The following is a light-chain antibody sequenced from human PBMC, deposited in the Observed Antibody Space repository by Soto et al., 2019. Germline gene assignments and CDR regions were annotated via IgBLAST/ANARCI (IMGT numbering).Light chain of an antibody. CDR3: QQYGSSPRT. J-gene: IGKJ1*01. CDR1: QTISDNY. Sequence: EIVLTQSPCMLSLSPGERSTLSCMASQTISDNYFAWYQQKPGQAPRLLIYGISTRATGIPDRFSGSGSGTDFTLTISRLEPEDFAVYYCQQYGSSPRTFGQGTKVDIK. CDR2: GIS. V-gene: IGKV3-20*01.